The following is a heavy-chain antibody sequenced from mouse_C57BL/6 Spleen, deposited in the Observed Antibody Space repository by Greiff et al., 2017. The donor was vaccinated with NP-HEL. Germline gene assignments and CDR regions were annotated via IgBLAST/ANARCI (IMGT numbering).Heavy chain of an antibody. D-gene: IGHD1-1*01. CDR2: IDPSDSYT. V-gene: IGHV1-69*01. CDR3: AILLRSYYFDY. J-gene: IGHJ2*01. Sequence: VQLQQSGAELVMPGASVKLSCKASGYTFTSYWMHWVKQRPGQGLEWIGEIDPSDSYTNYNQKFKGKSTLTVDKSSSPAYMQLSSLTSDDSAVYYCAILLRSYYFDYWGQGTTLTVSS. CDR1: GYTFTSYW.